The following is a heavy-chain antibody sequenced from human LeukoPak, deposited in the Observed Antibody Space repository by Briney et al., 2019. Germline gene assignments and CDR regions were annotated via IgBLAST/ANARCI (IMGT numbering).Heavy chain of an antibody. Sequence: GGSLRLSCAASGFTFSSYAMHWVRQAPGKGLEWVAVISYDGSNKYYADSVKGRFTISRDNSKNTLYLQMNSLRAEDTAVYYCARELEYYYDSSGYYPGYWGQGTLVTVSS. CDR2: ISYDGSNK. D-gene: IGHD3-22*01. J-gene: IGHJ4*02. CDR3: ARELEYYYDSSGYYPGY. V-gene: IGHV3-30*04. CDR1: GFTFSSYA.